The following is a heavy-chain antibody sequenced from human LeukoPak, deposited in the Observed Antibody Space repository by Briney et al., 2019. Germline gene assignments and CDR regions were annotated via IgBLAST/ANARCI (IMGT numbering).Heavy chain of an antibody. J-gene: IGHJ4*02. D-gene: IGHD3-22*01. V-gene: IGHV3-30-3*01. CDR2: ISYDGSNK. CDR3: ARVTYDSSGYYVDY. Sequence: PGRSLRLSCAASGFTFSSYAMHWVRQAPGKGLEWVAVISYDGSNKYYADSVRGRFTISRDNSKNTLYLQMNSLRAEDTAVYYCARVTYDSSGYYVDYWGQGTLVTVS. CDR1: GFTFSSYA.